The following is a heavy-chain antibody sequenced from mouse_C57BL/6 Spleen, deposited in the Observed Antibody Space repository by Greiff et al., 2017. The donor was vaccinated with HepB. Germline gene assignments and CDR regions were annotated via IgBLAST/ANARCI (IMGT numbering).Heavy chain of an antibody. V-gene: IGHV1-9*01. D-gene: IGHD2-5*01. J-gene: IGHJ2*01. CDR1: GYTFTGYW. CDR2: ILPGSGST. CDR3: ARVSYYSNFFFDY. Sequence: VQLVESGAELMKPGASVKLSCKATGYTFTGYWIEWVKQRPGHGLEWIGEILPGSGSTNYNEKFKGKATFTADTSSNTAYMQLSILTTEDSAIYYCARVSYYSNFFFDYWGQGTTLTVSS.